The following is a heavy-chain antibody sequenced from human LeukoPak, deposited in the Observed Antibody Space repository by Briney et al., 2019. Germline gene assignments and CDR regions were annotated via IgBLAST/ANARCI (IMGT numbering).Heavy chain of an antibody. J-gene: IGHJ4*02. V-gene: IGHV4-59*01. D-gene: IGHD1-26*01. CDR3: ARTRDSGGSDY. CDR1: GGSISSYF. CDR2: IYYTGST. Sequence: SETLSLTCTVSGGSISSYFWSWIRQPPGKGLEWIGYIYYTGSTNYNPSLKSRVTISVDSSKNQFSLRLSSVTAANTAVYYCARTRDSGGSDYWGQGTLVTVSS.